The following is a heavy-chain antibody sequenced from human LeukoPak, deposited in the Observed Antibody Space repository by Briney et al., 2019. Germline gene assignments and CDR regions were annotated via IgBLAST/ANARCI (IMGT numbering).Heavy chain of an antibody. Sequence: GASVKVSCKSYGYTFTSYFMHWVRQAPGQGLEWMGIINPSGGSTNYAQKFQGRVTMTRDTSTSTVYMELSRLRSEDTAVYYCARDALARGFSPWGQGTLVTVSS. CDR3: ARDALARGFSP. CDR2: INPSGGST. V-gene: IGHV1-46*01. D-gene: IGHD2/OR15-2a*01. J-gene: IGHJ5*02. CDR1: GYTFTSYF.